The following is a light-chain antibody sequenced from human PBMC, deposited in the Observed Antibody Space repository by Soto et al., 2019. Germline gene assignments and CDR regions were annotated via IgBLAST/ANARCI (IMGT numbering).Light chain of an antibody. V-gene: IGLV2-14*01. Sequence: QSALTQPASVSGSPGQSITISCTGTNSDVGGYSYVSWYQQHPGKAPKLMIYDVSNRPSGVSNRFSGSKSGNTASLTISGLQAEDEADYYCSSYTSSSTLEGVFGGGTKVTVL. CDR2: DVS. J-gene: IGLJ2*01. CDR3: SSYTSSSTLEGV. CDR1: NSDVGGYSY.